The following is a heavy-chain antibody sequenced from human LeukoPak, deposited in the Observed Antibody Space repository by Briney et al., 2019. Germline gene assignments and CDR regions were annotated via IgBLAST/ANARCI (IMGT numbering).Heavy chain of an antibody. J-gene: IGHJ4*02. V-gene: IGHV3-66*01. Sequence: TGGSLRLSCAASGFTVSSNYMSWVRQAPGKGLEWVSVIYSGGSTYYADSVKGRFTISRDNSKNTLYLQMNSLRAEDTAVYYCAREHARPTYSSSWYYFDYWGQGTLVTVSS. CDR3: AREHARPTYSSSWYYFDY. CDR2: IYSGGST. D-gene: IGHD6-13*01. CDR1: GFTVSSNY.